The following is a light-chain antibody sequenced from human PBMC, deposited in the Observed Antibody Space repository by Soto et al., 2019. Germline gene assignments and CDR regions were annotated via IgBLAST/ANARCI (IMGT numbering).Light chain of an antibody. J-gene: IGKJ5*01. Sequence: GLSLSAGTVSLSPGERATLSCRASQTFSNSFLSWFQQIPGQAPRLLIYGASMRATGIPDRFSGSGSGTDFTLTISRLEPEDIAVYYCHPCGSSSPFGQGTRLENK. CDR1: QTFSNSF. V-gene: IGKV3-20*01. CDR2: GAS. CDR3: HPCGSSSP.